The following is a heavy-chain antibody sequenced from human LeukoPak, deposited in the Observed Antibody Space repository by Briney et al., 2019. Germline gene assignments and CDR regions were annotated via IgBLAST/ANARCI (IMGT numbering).Heavy chain of an antibody. J-gene: IGHJ3*02. V-gene: IGHV3-7*01. D-gene: IGHD1-1*01. CDR3: ARDPPYTTGAAFDI. Sequence: GGSLRLSCAASGFTFSDYYMSWIRQAPGKGLEWVADINQDGSEKHYVDSVTGRFTISRDNAKNSLYLQVNSLRADDTAVYYCARDPPYTTGAAFDIWGQGTMVTVSS. CDR2: INQDGSEK. CDR1: GFTFSDYY.